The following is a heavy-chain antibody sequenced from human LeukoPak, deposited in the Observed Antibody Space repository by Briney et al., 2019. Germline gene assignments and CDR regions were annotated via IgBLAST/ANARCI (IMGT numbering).Heavy chain of an antibody. CDR3: ATESTTVAGTFDY. Sequence: SESLSLTCAVYGGFFSGYCWSWIRQPPGKGRECMGEINHSGSTNYNASLKSRVTISVDTSKNQFSMKLSSVTAADTAMYYCATESTTVAGTFDYWGQGTLVTVSS. CDR1: GGFFSGYC. CDR2: INHSGST. V-gene: IGHV4-34*01. J-gene: IGHJ4*02. D-gene: IGHD6-19*01.